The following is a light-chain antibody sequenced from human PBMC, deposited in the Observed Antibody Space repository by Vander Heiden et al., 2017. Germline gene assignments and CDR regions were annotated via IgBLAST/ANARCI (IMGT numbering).Light chain of an antibody. Sequence: EIVLTQSPGTLSLSPGEGATLSCRASQSVSSTYLAWFQQKPGQAPRLLIYGASSRATGIPNRFSGSGSGTDFTLTISRLEPEDFAVYYCQQYGSSPRTFSGGTKVEIK. CDR1: QSVSSTY. CDR3: QQYGSSPRT. J-gene: IGKJ4*01. V-gene: IGKV3-20*01. CDR2: GAS.